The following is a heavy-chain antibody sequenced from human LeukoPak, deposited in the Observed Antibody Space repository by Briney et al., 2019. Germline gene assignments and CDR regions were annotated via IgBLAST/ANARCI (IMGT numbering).Heavy chain of an antibody. CDR2: ISRRGDTT. D-gene: IGHD3-9*01. CDR1: GFTFSNYA. V-gene: IGHV3-23*01. J-gene: IGHJ4*02. Sequence: GGSLRLSCGASGFTFSNYAMTWVRQVPGKGLEWLSGISRRGDTTYYTDSVKGRFTISRDNSNNTLYLQMNTLRADDTAVYYCSKATGPNSFRYIEYWGQGTLVTVSS. CDR3: SKATGPNSFRYIEY.